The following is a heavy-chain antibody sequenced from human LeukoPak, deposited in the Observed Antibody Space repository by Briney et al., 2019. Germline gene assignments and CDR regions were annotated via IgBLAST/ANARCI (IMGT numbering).Heavy chain of an antibody. D-gene: IGHD6-13*01. Sequence: SETLSLICAVSGGSFSGYYWSWIRQPPGKGLEWIGEINHSGSTNYNPSLKSRVTISVDTSKNQFSLKLSSVTAADTAVYYCAATEGAGYSSSWYTEWGQGTLVTVSS. V-gene: IGHV4-34*01. CDR2: INHSGST. CDR3: AATEGAGYSSSWYTE. J-gene: IGHJ4*02. CDR1: GGSFSGYY.